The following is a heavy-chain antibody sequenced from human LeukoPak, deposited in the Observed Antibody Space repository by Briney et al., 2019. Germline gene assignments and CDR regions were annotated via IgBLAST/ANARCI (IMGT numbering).Heavy chain of an antibody. CDR2: ISGSGGST. CDR1: GFIFSSYA. V-gene: IGHV3-23*01. CDR3: AKMCTGSYSGYFDL. D-gene: IGHD1-26*01. J-gene: IGHJ2*01. Sequence: PGGSLRLSCAASGFIFSSYAMNWVRQAPGKGLEWVSTISGSGGSTYYADSVKGRFTISRDNSKNTLSLQMNSLRAEDTAVYYFAKMCTGSYSGYFDLWGRGTLITVSS.